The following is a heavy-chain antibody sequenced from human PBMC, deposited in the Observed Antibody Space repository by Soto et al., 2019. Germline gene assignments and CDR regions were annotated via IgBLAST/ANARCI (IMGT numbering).Heavy chain of an antibody. CDR1: GGSISSYY. Sequence: SETLSLTCTVSGGSISSYYWSWIRQPPGKGLEWIGYIYYSGSTNYNPSLKSRVTISVDTSKNQCSLKLSSVTAADTAVYYCARHHGGSSGWDKWFDPWGQGTLVTVSS. D-gene: IGHD6-25*01. CDR2: IYYSGST. J-gene: IGHJ5*02. CDR3: ARHHGGSSGWDKWFDP. V-gene: IGHV4-59*01.